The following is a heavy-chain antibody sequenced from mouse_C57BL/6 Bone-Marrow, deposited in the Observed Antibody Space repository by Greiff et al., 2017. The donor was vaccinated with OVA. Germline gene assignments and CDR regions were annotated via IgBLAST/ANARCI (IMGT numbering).Heavy chain of an antibody. J-gene: IGHJ2*01. CDR1: GYAFSSSW. D-gene: IGHD1-1*01. V-gene: IGHV1-82*01. CDR3: ARWDYVSSFDY. CDR2: IYPGDGDT. Sequence: QVQLQQSGPELVKPGASVKISCKASGYAFSSSWMNWVKQRPGKGLEWIGRIYPGDGDTKYNGKFKGKATLTADKSSSTAYMQLSSLTSEDSAVYFCARWDYVSSFDYWGQGTTLTVSS.